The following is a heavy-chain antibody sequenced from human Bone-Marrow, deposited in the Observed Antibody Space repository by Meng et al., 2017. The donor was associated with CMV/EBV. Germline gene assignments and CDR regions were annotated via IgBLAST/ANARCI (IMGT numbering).Heavy chain of an antibody. J-gene: IGHJ4*02. D-gene: IGHD6-6*01. CDR3: ARDGLRIAARPTPLDY. CDR1: GFTFSSYS. V-gene: IGHV3-21*01. Sequence: GEYLKISCAASGFTFSSYSMNWVRQAPGKGLEWVSSISSSSSYIYYADSVKGRFTISRDNAKNSLYLQMNSLRAEDTAVYYCARDGLRIAARPTPLDYWGQGTLVTVSS. CDR2: ISSSSSYI.